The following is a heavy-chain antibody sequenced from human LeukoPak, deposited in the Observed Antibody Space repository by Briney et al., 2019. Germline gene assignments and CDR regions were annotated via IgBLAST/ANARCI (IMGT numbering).Heavy chain of an antibody. D-gene: IGHD3-9*01. CDR3: ARETGAPYYDILTGYWGYYYYGMDV. CDR1: GGSISSYY. J-gene: IGHJ6*02. V-gene: IGHV4-4*07. Sequence: SETLSLTCTVSGGSISSYYWSWIRQPAGEGLEWIGRIYTSGSTNYNPSLKSRVTMSVDTSKNQFSLRLSSVTAADTAVYYCARETGAPYYDILTGYWGYYYYGMDVWGQGTTVTVSS. CDR2: IYTSGST.